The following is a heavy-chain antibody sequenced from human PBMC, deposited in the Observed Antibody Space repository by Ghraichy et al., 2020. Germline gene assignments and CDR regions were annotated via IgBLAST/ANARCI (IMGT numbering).Heavy chain of an antibody. D-gene: IGHD2-15*01. CDR2: IYYSGST. V-gene: IGHV4-39*01. J-gene: IGHJ5*02. CDR1: GGSISSSDYY. Sequence: ESLNISCSVSGGSISSSDYYWGWIRQPPGKGLEWIGSIYYSGSTYYNPSLKSRVTISVDTSKKQFSLKLTSVTAADTAVYYCARHPRGVAVAVRHRWFDPWGQGTLVTVSS. CDR3: ARHPRGVAVAVRHRWFDP.